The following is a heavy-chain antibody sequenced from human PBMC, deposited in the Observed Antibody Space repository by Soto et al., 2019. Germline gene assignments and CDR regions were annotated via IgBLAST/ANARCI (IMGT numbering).Heavy chain of an antibody. D-gene: IGHD4-4*01. V-gene: IGHV1-24*01. Sequence: QVQLVQSGAEVKKPGASVKVSCKVSGYTLTELSMHWVRQAPGKGLEWMGGFDPEDGETIYAQKFQGRVTMTEDTSTDTAYMELSSLRSEDTAVYYCATGQLYSNYVPDPGPDPFDYWGQGTLVTVSS. J-gene: IGHJ4*02. CDR1: GYTLTELS. CDR2: FDPEDGET. CDR3: ATGQLYSNYVPDPGPDPFDY.